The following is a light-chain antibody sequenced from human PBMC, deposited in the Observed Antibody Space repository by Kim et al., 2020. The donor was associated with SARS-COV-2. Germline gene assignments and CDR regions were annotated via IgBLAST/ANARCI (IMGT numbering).Light chain of an antibody. V-gene: IGLV2-14*03. CDR1: SSDVGGYNY. J-gene: IGLJ2*01. CDR3: SSYTSSSLV. Sequence: PGQSITISCTGTSSDVGGYNYVSWYQQHPGKAPKLMIYDVSNRPSGVSNRFSGSKSGNTASLTISGLQAEDEADYYCSSYTSSSLVFGGGTKLTVL. CDR2: DVS.